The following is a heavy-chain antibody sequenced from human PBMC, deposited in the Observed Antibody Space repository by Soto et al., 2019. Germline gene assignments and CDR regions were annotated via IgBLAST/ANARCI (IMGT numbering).Heavy chain of an antibody. CDR3: AAYTSGWPTRWN. Sequence: QVQLVQSGAVVTKPGASVKVSCKASGYTFTSYYMHWVRQAPRQRLEYMGIINPNGGTTHYAQKFQCRVTMTRDTSTSTLYMELSSLRSEDTGMYYCAAYTSGWPTRWNWGQGTLVTVSS. CDR2: INPNGGTT. D-gene: IGHD6-19*01. V-gene: IGHV1-46*01. CDR1: GYTFTSYY. J-gene: IGHJ4*02.